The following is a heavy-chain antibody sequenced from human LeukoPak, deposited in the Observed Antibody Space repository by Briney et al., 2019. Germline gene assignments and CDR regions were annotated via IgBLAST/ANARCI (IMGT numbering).Heavy chain of an antibody. V-gene: IGHV3-49*04. CDR3: TSTNKYYYDSSGYYL. CDR1: GFTFGDYA. D-gene: IGHD3-22*01. CDR2: IRSKAYGGTT. Sequence: GGSLRLSCTASGFTFGDYAMSWVRQAPGKGLEWVGFIRSKAYGGTTEYAASVKGRFTISRDDSKSIAYLQMNSLKTEDTAVYYCTSTNKYYYDSSGYYLWGQGTLVTVSS. J-gene: IGHJ5*02.